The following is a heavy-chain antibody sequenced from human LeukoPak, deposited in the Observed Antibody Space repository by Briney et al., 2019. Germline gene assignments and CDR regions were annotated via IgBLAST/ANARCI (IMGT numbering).Heavy chain of an antibody. J-gene: IGHJ6*02. CDR3: ARDLAPSYYGMDV. Sequence: GGSLRLSCAASGFTFSSYEMNWVRQAPGKGLEWVSYISSSGSTIYYADSVKGRFTISRDNAKNSLYLQMNSLRAEDTAVYYCARDLAPSYYGMDVWAKGPRSPSP. D-gene: IGHD2-15*01. CDR2: ISSSGSTI. CDR1: GFTFSSYE. V-gene: IGHV3-48*03.